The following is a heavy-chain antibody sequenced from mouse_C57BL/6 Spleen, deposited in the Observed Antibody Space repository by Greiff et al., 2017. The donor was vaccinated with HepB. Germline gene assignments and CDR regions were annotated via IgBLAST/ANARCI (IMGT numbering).Heavy chain of an antibody. CDR1: GFTFSSYA. D-gene: IGHD2-2*01. V-gene: IGHV5-4*01. CDR2: ISDGGSYT. CDR3: ARDGGATMVTTREYYAMDY. J-gene: IGHJ4*01. Sequence: EVQGVESGGGLVKPGGSLKLSCAASGFTFSSYAMSWVRQTPEKRLEWVATISDGGSYTYYPDNVKGRFTISRDNAKNNLYLQMSHLKSEDTAMYYCARDGGATMVTTREYYAMDYWGQGTSVTVSS.